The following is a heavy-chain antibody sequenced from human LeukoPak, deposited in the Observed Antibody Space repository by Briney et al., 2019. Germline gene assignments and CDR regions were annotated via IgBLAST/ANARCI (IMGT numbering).Heavy chain of an antibody. Sequence: PSETLSLTCAVYGGSFSGYYWSWIRQPPGKGLEWIGEINHSGSTNYNPSLKSRVTISVDTSKNQFSLKLSSVTAADTAVYYCARVAFYDYVWGSYRLFDYWGQGTLVTVSS. D-gene: IGHD3-16*02. V-gene: IGHV4-34*01. J-gene: IGHJ4*02. CDR3: ARVAFYDYVWGSYRLFDY. CDR2: INHSGST. CDR1: GGSFSGYY.